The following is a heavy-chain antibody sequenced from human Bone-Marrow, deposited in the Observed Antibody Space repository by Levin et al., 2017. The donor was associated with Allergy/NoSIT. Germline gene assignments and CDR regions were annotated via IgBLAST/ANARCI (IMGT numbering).Heavy chain of an antibody. D-gene: IGHD1/OR15-1a*01. V-gene: IGHV3-11*01. CDR1: GFTLSDYY. CDR2: ISSRGTTM. CDR3: ARDMNKAHYNYGLDV. J-gene: IGHJ6*02. Sequence: LSLTCAASGFTLSDYYMSWIRQAPGKGLEWVSYISSRGTTMYLADSVKGRFTISRDNAKNLLSLQMNSLRADDTAVYYCARDMNKAHYNYGLDVWGQGTTVTVSS.